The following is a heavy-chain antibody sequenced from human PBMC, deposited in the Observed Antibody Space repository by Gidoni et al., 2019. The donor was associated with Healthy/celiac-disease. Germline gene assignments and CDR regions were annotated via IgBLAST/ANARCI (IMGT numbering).Heavy chain of an antibody. D-gene: IGHD3-10*01. CDR3: ARDVGYYGSGSPFDY. J-gene: IGHJ4*02. Sequence: QVQLVESGGGVVQPGRSLRLSCAASGFPFSSYGMHWVRQAPGKGLEWVAVIWYDGSNKYYADSVKGRFTISRDNSKNTLYLQMNSLRAEDTAVYYCARDVGYYGSGSPFDYWGQGTLVTVSS. CDR2: IWYDGSNK. CDR1: GFPFSSYG. V-gene: IGHV3-33*01.